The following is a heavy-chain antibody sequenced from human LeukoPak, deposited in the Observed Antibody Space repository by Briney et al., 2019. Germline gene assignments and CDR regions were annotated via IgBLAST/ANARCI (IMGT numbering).Heavy chain of an antibody. V-gene: IGHV1-2*02. J-gene: IGHJ4*02. CDR2: INPNSGGT. Sequence: TSVKVSCKASGYTFTGYYMHWVRQAPGQGLEWMGWINPNSGGTNYAQKFQGRVTMTRDTSISTAYMEVSRLRSDDTAVYYCARGAYYYGSGSYYTAPHFDYWGQGTLVTVSS. D-gene: IGHD3-10*01. CDR1: GYTFTGYY. CDR3: ARGAYYYGSGSYYTAPHFDY.